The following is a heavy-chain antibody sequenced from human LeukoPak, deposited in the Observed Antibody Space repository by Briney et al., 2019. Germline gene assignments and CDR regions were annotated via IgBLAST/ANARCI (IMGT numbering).Heavy chain of an antibody. CDR1: GGSIRSSSYN. CDR3: ARTGGSFYFYYYMDV. V-gene: IGHV4-39*07. J-gene: IGHJ6*03. CDR2: IHYTGTT. Sequence: DPSETLSLTCTVSGGSIRSSSYNWGWIRQPPGKGLEWIGSIHYTGTTFYNPSLKSRVTISVDTSKNQFSLKLSSVTAADTAVYYCARTGGSFYFYYYMDVWGKGTTVTVSS. D-gene: IGHD3-10*01.